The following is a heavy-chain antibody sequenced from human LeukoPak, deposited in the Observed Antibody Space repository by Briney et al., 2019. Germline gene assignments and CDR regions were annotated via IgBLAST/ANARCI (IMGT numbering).Heavy chain of an antibody. CDR1: GFTFSSYE. CDR3: ARDGPRGTTDAFDI. V-gene: IGHV3-48*03. Sequence: PGGSLRLSCAASGFTFSSYEMHWVRQAPGKGLEWVSYISSSGSTIYYADSVKGRFTISRDNAKNSLYLQMNSLRAEDTAVYYCARDGPRGTTDAFDIWGQGTMVTVSS. CDR2: ISSSGSTI. J-gene: IGHJ3*02. D-gene: IGHD4-17*01.